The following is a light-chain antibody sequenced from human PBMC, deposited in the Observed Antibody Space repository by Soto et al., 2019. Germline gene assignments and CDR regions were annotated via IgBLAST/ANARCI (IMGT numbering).Light chain of an antibody. V-gene: IGLV1-47*01. J-gene: IGLJ2*01. Sequence: QSVLTQPPSASGTPGQRVNISCSGSSSNIGSNYVYWYRQFPGTAPKLLIQRNNQRPSGVPARFSGSKSGTSASLAISGLRSEDEADYYCGGWDDSLSGPVFGGGTHLTVL. CDR3: GGWDDSLSGPV. CDR1: SSNIGSNY. CDR2: RNN.